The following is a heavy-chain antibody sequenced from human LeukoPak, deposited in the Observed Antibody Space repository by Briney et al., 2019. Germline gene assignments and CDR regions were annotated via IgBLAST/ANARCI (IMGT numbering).Heavy chain of an antibody. J-gene: IGHJ4*02. Sequence: GGSLRLSCAASGFTFTSYAMHRVRQAPGKGLEWVAVISYDGSNKYYADSVKGRFTISRDNSKNMLYVQMNSLRGEDTAVYYCARPHGYSYGYKYVGYFDYWGQGTLVTVSS. CDR3: ARPHGYSYGYKYVGYFDY. D-gene: IGHD5-18*01. CDR2: ISYDGSNK. CDR1: GFTFTSYA. V-gene: IGHV3-30*04.